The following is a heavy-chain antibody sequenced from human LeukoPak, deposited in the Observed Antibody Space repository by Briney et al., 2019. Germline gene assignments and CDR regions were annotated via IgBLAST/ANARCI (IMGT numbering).Heavy chain of an antibody. Sequence: PGGSLRLSCAASGFTFSSYAMSWVRQAPGKGLEWVSAISGSGGSTYYADSVKGRFTISRDNSKNTLYLQMNSLRAEDTAVYYCARGTVTTNYYYGMDVWGQGTTVTVSS. CDR2: ISGSGGST. J-gene: IGHJ6*02. CDR3: ARGTVTTNYYYGMDV. D-gene: IGHD4-17*01. V-gene: IGHV3-23*01. CDR1: GFTFSSYA.